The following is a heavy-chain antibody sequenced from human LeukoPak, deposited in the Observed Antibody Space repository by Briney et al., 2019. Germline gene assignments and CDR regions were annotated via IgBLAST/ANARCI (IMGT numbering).Heavy chain of an antibody. Sequence: GGSLRLSCAASGFTFSSYGMHWVRQAPGKGLEWVAFIRYDGSNKYYADSVKGRFTISRDNSKNTLYLQMNSLRAEDTAEYYCAKDKDSSGYPIFDYWGQGTLVTVSS. CDR2: IRYDGSNK. CDR3: AKDKDSSGYPIFDY. V-gene: IGHV3-30*02. D-gene: IGHD3-22*01. CDR1: GFTFSSYG. J-gene: IGHJ4*02.